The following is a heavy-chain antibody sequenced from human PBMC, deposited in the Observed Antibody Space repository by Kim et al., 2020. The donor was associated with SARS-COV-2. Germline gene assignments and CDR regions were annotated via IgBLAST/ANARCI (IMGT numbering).Heavy chain of an antibody. V-gene: IGHV3-72*01. Sequence: YTTESAPYVRGRFTISRDDSKSSLFLQMSSLRSDDTAVYYCVRDRAGAGDYWGQGALVTVSS. CDR3: VRDRAGAGDY. CDR2: YTT. J-gene: IGHJ4*02.